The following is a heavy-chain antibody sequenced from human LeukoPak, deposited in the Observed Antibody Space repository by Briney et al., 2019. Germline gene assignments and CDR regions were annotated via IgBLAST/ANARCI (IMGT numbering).Heavy chain of an antibody. D-gene: IGHD3-16*02. J-gene: IGHJ4*02. V-gene: IGHV1-2*02. CDR1: GYTFTGYY. CDR2: INPNSGGT. Sequence: ASVKVSCKASGYTFTGYYMHWVRQAPGQGLEWMGWINPNSGGTNYAQKFQGRVTMTRDTSISTAYMELSRLRSDDTAVYYCARARGDYVWGSYRYDYWGQGTLVTVSS. CDR3: ARARGDYVWGSYRYDY.